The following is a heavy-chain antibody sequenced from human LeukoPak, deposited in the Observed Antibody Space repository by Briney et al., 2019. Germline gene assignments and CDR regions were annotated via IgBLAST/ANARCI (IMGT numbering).Heavy chain of an antibody. CDR1: GFTFSKYW. D-gene: IGHD5-18*01. CDR2: INSDDSSI. V-gene: IGHV3-74*01. CDR3: AKGGGYSYGYFDY. Sequence: GGSLRLSCVVSGFTFSKYWMHWVRQAPGKGLVWVSRINSDDSSITYADSVKGRFTISRDNAKNTLYLQMNSLRAEDTAVYYCAKGGGYSYGYFDYWGQGTLVTVSS. J-gene: IGHJ4*02.